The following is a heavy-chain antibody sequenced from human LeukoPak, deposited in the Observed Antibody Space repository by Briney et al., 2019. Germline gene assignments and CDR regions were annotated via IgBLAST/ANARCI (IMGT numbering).Heavy chain of an antibody. CDR3: ARDTGLPYSSSWYAAFDY. Sequence: ASVKVSCKVSGYTFTSYGISWVRQAPGQGLEWMGWISAYNGNTNYAQKLQGRVTMTTDTSTSTAYMELRSLRSDDTAVYYCARDTGLPYSSSWYAAFDYWGQGTLVTVSS. J-gene: IGHJ4*02. D-gene: IGHD6-13*01. CDR2: ISAYNGNT. V-gene: IGHV1-18*01. CDR1: GYTFTSYG.